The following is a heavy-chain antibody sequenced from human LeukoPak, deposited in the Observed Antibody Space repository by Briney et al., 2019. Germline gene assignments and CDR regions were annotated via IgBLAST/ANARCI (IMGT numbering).Heavy chain of an antibody. D-gene: IGHD6-13*01. Sequence: GESLKISCKGSGYSFTSYWIGWVRQMPGKGLEWMGIIYPGDSDTRYSPSFQGQVTISADKSISTAYLQWSSLKASDTAMYYCARHRQKGYSSSWLRYNWFDPWGQGTLVTVSS. V-gene: IGHV5-51*01. CDR1: GYSFTSYW. CDR2: IYPGDSDT. J-gene: IGHJ5*02. CDR3: ARHRQKGYSSSWLRYNWFDP.